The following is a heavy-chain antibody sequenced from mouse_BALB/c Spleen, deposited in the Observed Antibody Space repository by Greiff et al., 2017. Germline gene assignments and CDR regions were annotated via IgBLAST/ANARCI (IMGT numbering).Heavy chain of an antibody. CDR1: GFTFSSYG. J-gene: IGHJ3*01. CDR2: ISSGGSYT. CDR3: ARDSLYDGYYQGAY. D-gene: IGHD2-3*01. Sequence: EVKVVESGGDLVKPGGSLKLSCAASGFTFSSYGMSWVRQTPDKRLEWVATISSGGSYTYYPDSVKGRFTISRDNAKNTLYLQMSSLKSEDTAMYYCARDSLYDGYYQGAYWGQGTLVTVSA. V-gene: IGHV5-6*01.